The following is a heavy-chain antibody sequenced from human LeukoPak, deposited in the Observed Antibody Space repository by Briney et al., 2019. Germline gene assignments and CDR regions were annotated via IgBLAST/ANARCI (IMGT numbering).Heavy chain of an antibody. CDR3: ARVPKPTSGSYYFDY. Sequence: GSLRLSCAASGFTFSSYRMNWVRQAPGKGLEWVAVISYDGSNKYYADSVKGRFTISRDNSKNTLYLQMNSLRAEDTAVYYCARVPKPTSGSYYFDYWGQGTLVTVSS. D-gene: IGHD1-26*01. V-gene: IGHV3-30*04. CDR2: ISYDGSNK. CDR1: GFTFSSYR. J-gene: IGHJ4*02.